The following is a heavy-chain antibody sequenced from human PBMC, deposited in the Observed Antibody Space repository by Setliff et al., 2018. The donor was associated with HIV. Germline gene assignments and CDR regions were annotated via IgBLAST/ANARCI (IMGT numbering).Heavy chain of an antibody. D-gene: IGHD3-22*01. CDR2: MHVSRET. Sequence: SETLSLTCTVSGGSISDTYYTWIRQTPGKGLEWIGLMHVSRETNYNPSLESRVTISMDTSKNQFSLKLSSVTAADTAVYYCARAPFYSGYDSHDSSGYYLDAFDIWGPGTMVTVSS. CDR3: ARAPFYSGYDSHDSSGYYLDAFDI. V-gene: IGHV4-4*08. J-gene: IGHJ3*02. CDR1: GGSISDTY.